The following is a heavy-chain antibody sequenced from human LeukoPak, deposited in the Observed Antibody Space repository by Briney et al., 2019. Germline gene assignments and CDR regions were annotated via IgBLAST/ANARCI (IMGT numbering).Heavy chain of an antibody. D-gene: IGHD3-10*01. CDR2: INQDGSEK. J-gene: IGHJ6*04. V-gene: IGHV3-7*01. CDR1: EFSFSNYW. CDR3: AELGITMIGGV. Sequence: GGSLRLSCAASEFSFSNYWMSWVRQAPGKGLEWVANINQDGSEKKYVDSVKDRFTISRDNAKTSLYLQMNSLRAEDTAVYYCAELGITMIGGVWGKGTTVTISS.